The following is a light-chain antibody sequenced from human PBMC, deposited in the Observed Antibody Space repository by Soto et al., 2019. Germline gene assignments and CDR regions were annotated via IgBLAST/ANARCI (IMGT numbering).Light chain of an antibody. CDR2: AAS. Sequence: DIQMTQSPSSLSASVGDRVTITCRASQSISSYLNWYQQKPGKAPKLLIYAASSRATGIPDRFSGSGSGTDFTLTISRLEAEDFAVYYCQQNVSPPITFGQGTRLEIK. V-gene: IGKV1-39*01. J-gene: IGKJ5*01. CDR3: QQNVSPPIT. CDR1: QSISSY.